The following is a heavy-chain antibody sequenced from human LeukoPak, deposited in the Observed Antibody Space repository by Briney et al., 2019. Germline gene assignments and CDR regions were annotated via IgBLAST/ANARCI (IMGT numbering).Heavy chain of an antibody. CDR3: ARGRYSSGWYGSRHYFDY. CDR1: GVSFSGYY. V-gene: IGHV4-34*01. D-gene: IGHD6-19*01. J-gene: IGHJ4*02. CDR2: INHSGST. Sequence: PSETLSLTCAVYGVSFSGYYWSWIRQPPGKGLEWIGEINHSGSTNYNPSLKSRVTISVDTSKNQFSLKLSSVTAADTAVYYCARGRYSSGWYGSRHYFDYWGQGTLVTVSS.